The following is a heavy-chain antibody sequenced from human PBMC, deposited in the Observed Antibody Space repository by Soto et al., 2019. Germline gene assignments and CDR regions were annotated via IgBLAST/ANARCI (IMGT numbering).Heavy chain of an antibody. CDR1: GFTFSSYA. CDR2: ISGSGGST. CDR3: VNGMGAGGY. V-gene: IGHV3-23*01. D-gene: IGHD1-26*01. J-gene: IGHJ4*02. Sequence: EVQLLESGGGLVQPGGSLRLSCAASGFTFSSYAMSWVRQAPGKGLEWVSAISGSGGSTYYADSVKGRFTISRDNSKNTLYLQMNSLRAEDTAVWTCVNGMGAGGYWGQGTLVTVSS.